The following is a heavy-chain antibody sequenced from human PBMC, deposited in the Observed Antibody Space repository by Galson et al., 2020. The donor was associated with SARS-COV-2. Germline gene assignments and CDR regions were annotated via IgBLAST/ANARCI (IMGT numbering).Heavy chain of an antibody. Sequence: SETLSLTCTVSGGSFISSNYYWGWFRQPPGKGLDWLGTMFYTGRTYSNPSLKSRVIISVDTSKRQFFLRLTSVTAADTAVYYCARGADCSGGSCYRFWFDPWGPGTLVTVPS. D-gene: IGHD2-15*01. V-gene: IGHV4-39*07. CDR2: MFYTGRT. J-gene: IGHJ5*02. CDR3: ARGADCSGGSCYRFWFDP. CDR1: GGSFISSNYY.